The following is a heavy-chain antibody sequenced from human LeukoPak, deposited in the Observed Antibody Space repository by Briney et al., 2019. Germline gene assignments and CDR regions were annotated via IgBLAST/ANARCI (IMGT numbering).Heavy chain of an antibody. Sequence: SETLSLTSAVYGGSFSGYCWSWIRQPPGKGLEWTGEINHSGSTNYNPSLKSRVTISVDTSKNQFSLKLSSVTAADTAVYYCARGPMTTVTNFDYWGQGTLVTVSS. CDR2: INHSGST. CDR1: GGSFSGYC. D-gene: IGHD4-17*01. V-gene: IGHV4-34*01. J-gene: IGHJ4*02. CDR3: ARGPMTTVTNFDY.